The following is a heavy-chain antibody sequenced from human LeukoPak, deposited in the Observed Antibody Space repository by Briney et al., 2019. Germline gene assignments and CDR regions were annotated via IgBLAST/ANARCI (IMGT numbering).Heavy chain of an antibody. Sequence: GGSLRLSCAASGFTFSSYWMHWVRQPPGKGLVWVSRITSDGSSTTYADSVKGRFTISRDNAKNTVYLQMNSLRAEDTAVYYCARTREYYFDYWGQGTLVTVSS. J-gene: IGHJ4*02. CDR3: ARTREYYFDY. D-gene: IGHD5-24*01. V-gene: IGHV3-74*01. CDR1: GFTFSSYW. CDR2: ITSDGSST.